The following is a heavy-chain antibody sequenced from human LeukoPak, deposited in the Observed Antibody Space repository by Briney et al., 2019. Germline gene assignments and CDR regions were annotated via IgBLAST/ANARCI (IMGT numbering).Heavy chain of an antibody. CDR3: ARVGGCSSTSCSKSNWFDP. V-gene: IGHV1-69*05. Sequence: SVKVSCKASGGTFSSYAISWVRQAPGQGLEWMGRIIPIFGTANYAQKFQGRVTITTDESTSTAYMELSSLRSEDTAVYYCARVGGCSSTSCSKSNWFDPWGQGTLVTVSS. CDR1: GGTFSSYA. D-gene: IGHD2-2*01. J-gene: IGHJ5*02. CDR2: IIPIFGTA.